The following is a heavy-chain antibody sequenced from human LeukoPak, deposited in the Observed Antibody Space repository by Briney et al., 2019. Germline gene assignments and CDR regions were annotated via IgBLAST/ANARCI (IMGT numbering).Heavy chain of an antibody. Sequence: PGGSLRLSCAASGFTFSSYAMSWVRQAPGKGLEWIGYIYQDGNTYYNPSLKSRVTISVDKSKNQFSLKLSSVTAADTAVYYCARDPGDTAMAFDYWGQGTLVTVSS. CDR3: ARDPGDTAMAFDY. D-gene: IGHD5-18*01. J-gene: IGHJ4*02. CDR2: IYQDGNT. V-gene: IGHV4-4*02. CDR1: GFTFSSYAM.